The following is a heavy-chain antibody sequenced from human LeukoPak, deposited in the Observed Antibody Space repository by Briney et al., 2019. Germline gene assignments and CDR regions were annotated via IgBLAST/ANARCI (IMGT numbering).Heavy chain of an antibody. V-gene: IGHV1-18*04. J-gene: IGHJ4*02. CDR1: GYTFTGYY. CDR3: ARDQFDSSRKFDY. D-gene: IGHD6-13*01. Sequence: GASVKVSCKASGYTFTGYYMHWVRQAPGQGLEWMGWISAYNGNTNYAQKLQGRVTMTTDTSTSTAYMELRSLRSDDTAVYYCARDQFDSSRKFDYWGQGTLVTVSS. CDR2: ISAYNGNT.